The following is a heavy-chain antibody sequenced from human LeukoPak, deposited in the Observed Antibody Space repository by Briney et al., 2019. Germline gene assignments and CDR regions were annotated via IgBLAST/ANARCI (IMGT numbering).Heavy chain of an antibody. J-gene: IGHJ4*02. D-gene: IGHD5-18*01. Sequence: GGSLRLSCAASGFTFSSYWMSWVRQAPGTGLEWVANIKPDGSEKYYVDSVKGRFTISRDNAKKSMYLQMNSLRAEDTAVYYCARHLSGVTGYTYGRGIDYWGQGTLVTVSS. CDR1: GFTFSSYW. V-gene: IGHV3-7*01. CDR3: ARHLSGVTGYTYGRGIDY. CDR2: IKPDGSEK.